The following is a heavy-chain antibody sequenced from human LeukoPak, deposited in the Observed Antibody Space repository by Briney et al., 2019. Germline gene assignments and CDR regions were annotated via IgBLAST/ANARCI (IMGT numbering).Heavy chain of an antibody. Sequence: ASVKVSCKASGYTFTSYAMHWVRQAPGQRLEWMGWINAGNGNTKYSQKFQGRVTITTDTSTSTAYMELRSLRSDDTAVYYCARGSEYQLLSSFYFDYWGQGTLVTVSS. D-gene: IGHD2-2*01. V-gene: IGHV1-3*01. CDR1: GYTFTSYA. CDR2: INAGNGNT. J-gene: IGHJ4*02. CDR3: ARGSEYQLLSSFYFDY.